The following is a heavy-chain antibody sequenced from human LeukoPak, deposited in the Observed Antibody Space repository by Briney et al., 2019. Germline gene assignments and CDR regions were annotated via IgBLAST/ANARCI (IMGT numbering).Heavy chain of an antibody. J-gene: IGHJ6*02. CDR2: INHNGNVN. CDR3: ARGGGLDV. D-gene: IGHD3-16*01. Sequence: GGSLRLSCAASGFTFSSYGMSWVRQAPGKGLEWVASINHNGNVNYYVDSVKGRFTISRDNAKNSLYLQMSNLRAEDTAVYFCARGGGLDVWGQGATVTVSS. V-gene: IGHV3-7*03. CDR1: GFTFSSYG.